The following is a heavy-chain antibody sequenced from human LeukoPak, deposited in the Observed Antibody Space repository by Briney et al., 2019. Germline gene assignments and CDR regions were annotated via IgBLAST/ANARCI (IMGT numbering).Heavy chain of an antibody. J-gene: IGHJ3*02. CDR2: IYTSGST. CDR1: GGSFSGYY. D-gene: IGHD2-2*01. CDR3: ARDRDIVVVPAARFSAFDI. V-gene: IGHV4-4*07. Sequence: PSETLSLTCAVYGGSFSGYYWSWIRQPAGKGLEWIGRIYTSGSTNYNPSLKSRVTMSVDTSKNQFSLKLSSVTAADTAVYYCARDRDIVVVPAARFSAFDIWGQGTMVTVSS.